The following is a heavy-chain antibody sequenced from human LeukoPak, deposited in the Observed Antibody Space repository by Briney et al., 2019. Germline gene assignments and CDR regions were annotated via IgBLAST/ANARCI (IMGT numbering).Heavy chain of an antibody. CDR2: ISSSGSTI. CDR1: GFTFSSYE. CDR3: ARDREYYDSSDENGAFDI. D-gene: IGHD3-22*01. V-gene: IGHV3-48*03. Sequence: GGSLRLSCAASGFTFSSYEMNWVRQAPGKGLEWVSNISSSGSTIYYADSVKGRFTISRDNAKNSLYLQMNSLRAEDTAVYYCARDREYYDSSDENGAFDIWGQGTMVTVSS. J-gene: IGHJ3*02.